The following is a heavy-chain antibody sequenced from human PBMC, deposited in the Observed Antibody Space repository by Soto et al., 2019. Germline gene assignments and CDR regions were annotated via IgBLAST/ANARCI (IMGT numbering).Heavy chain of an antibody. CDR3: AREVYYYDSSGLDY. D-gene: IGHD3-22*01. CDR2: FDPA. V-gene: IGHV1-24*01. J-gene: IGHJ4*02. Sequence: ASVKVSCKVSGYTLTELSMHWVRQAPGKGLEWMGGFDPADYAQKFQGRVTITADESTSTAYMELSSLRSEDTAVYYCAREVYYYDSSGLDYWGQGTLVTVSS. CDR1: GYTLTELS.